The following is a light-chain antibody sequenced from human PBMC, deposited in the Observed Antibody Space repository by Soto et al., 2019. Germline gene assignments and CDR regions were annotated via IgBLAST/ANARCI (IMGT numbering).Light chain of an antibody. Sequence: QSALAQPASVSGSPGQSITIFCTGTSSDVGSYNYVSWDQQHPGRAPKLIIYDVTKRPSVVSNRFAGSKSGSTASLTISGLQAEDEDDYFCTSDTTTSTYVFGTGTKLTVL. CDR3: TSDTTTSTYV. V-gene: IGLV2-14*03. J-gene: IGLJ1*01. CDR2: DVT. CDR1: SSDVGSYNY.